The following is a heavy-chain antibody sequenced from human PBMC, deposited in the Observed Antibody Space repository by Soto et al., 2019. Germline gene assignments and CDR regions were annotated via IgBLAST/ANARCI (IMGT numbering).Heavy chain of an antibody. CDR1: GGSISSYY. CDR3: ASLVYDYIWGSYRPGFDY. Sequence: SETLSLTCTVSGGSISSYYWSWIRQPPGKGLEWIGYIYYSGSTNYNPSLKSRVTISVDTSKNQFSLKLSSVTAADTAVYYCASLVYDYIWGSYRPGFDYWGQGTLVTVSS. CDR2: IYYSGST. V-gene: IGHV4-59*08. D-gene: IGHD3-16*02. J-gene: IGHJ4*02.